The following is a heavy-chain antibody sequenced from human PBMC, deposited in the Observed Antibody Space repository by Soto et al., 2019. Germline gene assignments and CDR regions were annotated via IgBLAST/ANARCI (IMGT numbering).Heavy chain of an antibody. Sequence: GGSLRLSCAASGFTVNSHAMSWVRQAPGKGLEWVASISGSGDGTYYRDSVKGRFTISRDSSSSTLYLQMNNLRGEDTAVYFCTKSRRGILMVYGFGGMDVWGQGTTVTVSS. D-gene: IGHD2-8*01. J-gene: IGHJ6*02. CDR1: GFTVNSHA. V-gene: IGHV3-23*01. CDR3: TKSRRGILMVYGFGGMDV. CDR2: ISGSGDGT.